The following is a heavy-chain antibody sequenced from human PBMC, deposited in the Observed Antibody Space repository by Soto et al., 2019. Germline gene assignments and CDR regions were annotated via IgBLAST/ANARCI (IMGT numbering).Heavy chain of an antibody. CDR1: GFTFSTYA. J-gene: IGHJ4*02. CDR2: ISANGQGI. CDR3: AKDRNYPRDQFHY. V-gene: IGHV3-23*01. D-gene: IGHD1-7*01. Sequence: GGSLRLSCAASGFTFSTYALSWVRQAPGKGLEWVSAISANGQGIYYADSVRGRFTISRDNSKNTIFLHMGSLRAEDTAVYYCAKDRNYPRDQFHYWGQGTLVTVSS.